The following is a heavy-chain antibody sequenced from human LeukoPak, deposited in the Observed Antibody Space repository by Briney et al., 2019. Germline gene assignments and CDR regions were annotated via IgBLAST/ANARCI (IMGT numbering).Heavy chain of an antibody. V-gene: IGHV3-48*03. Sequence: GGSLRLSCAASGFTFSSYEMNWVRQAPGEGLEWVSYISSSGSTIYYADSVKGRFTISRNNAKNSLYLQMNSLRAEDTAVYYCAELGITMIGGVWGKGTTVTISS. CDR1: GFTFSSYE. CDR2: ISSSGSTI. J-gene: IGHJ6*04. CDR3: AELGITMIGGV. D-gene: IGHD3-10*02.